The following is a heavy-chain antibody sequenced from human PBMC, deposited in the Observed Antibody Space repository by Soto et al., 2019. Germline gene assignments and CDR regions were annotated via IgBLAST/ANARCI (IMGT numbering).Heavy chain of an antibody. CDR1: GFTFSDFW. D-gene: IGHD5-12*01. Sequence: PGGSLRLSCEASGFTFSDFWMSWVRQAPGKGLEWISVISNSGHSAYYADSVKGRFTISRDNSKNTLYLQIKSLRAEDTAAYYCAKGGPTFLNWFGPWGQGTLVTVSS. J-gene: IGHJ5*02. V-gene: IGHV3-23*01. CDR3: AKGGPTFLNWFGP. CDR2: ISNSGHSA.